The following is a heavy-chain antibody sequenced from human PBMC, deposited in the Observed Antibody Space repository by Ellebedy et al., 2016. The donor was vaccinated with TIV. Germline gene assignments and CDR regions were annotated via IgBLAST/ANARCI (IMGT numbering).Heavy chain of an antibody. V-gene: IGHV3-30*02. CDR2: IRYDGGDK. CDR1: GFTFSTNG. CDR3: AKDHRSHDSSGYEFDY. Sequence: GEFLKISCAASGFTFSTNGMHWVRQAPGKGLEWLAFIRYDGGDKYYADSVKGRFTTSRDNSKNTLFLQMNSLRAEDTALYYCAKDHRSHDSSGYEFDYWGQGTLVTVSS. J-gene: IGHJ4*02. D-gene: IGHD3-22*01.